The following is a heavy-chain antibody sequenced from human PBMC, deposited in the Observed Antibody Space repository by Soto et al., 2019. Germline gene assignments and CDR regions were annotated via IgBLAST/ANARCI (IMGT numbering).Heavy chain of an antibody. D-gene: IGHD3-10*01. Sequence: EVQLVESGGGLVQPGGSLRLSCVASGFTYASYWMNWVRQAPGKGLEWVAHIKQDGSEEYYVDSVKGRFTXSRDXAKXXXXXYXNSLRAXXTAVXYXARELGSGENXXWGRGTL. CDR3: ARELGSGENXX. CDR2: IKQDGSEE. CDR1: GFTYASYW. J-gene: IGHJ1*01. V-gene: IGHV3-7*01.